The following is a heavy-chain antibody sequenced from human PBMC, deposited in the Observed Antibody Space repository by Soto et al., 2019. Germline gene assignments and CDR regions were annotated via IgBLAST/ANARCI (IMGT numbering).Heavy chain of an antibody. D-gene: IGHD6-13*01. CDR1: GFTVSSNY. J-gene: IGHJ6*02. CDR2: IYSGSST. V-gene: IGHV3-66*01. Sequence: EVQLVESGGGLVQPGGSLRLSCAASGFTVSSNYMSWVRQAPGKGLEWVSVIYSGSSTYYADSVKGRFTISRDNSENTLYLQMNSLRAEDTAVYYCARESRTLYGMDVWGQGTTVTVSS. CDR3: ARESRTLYGMDV.